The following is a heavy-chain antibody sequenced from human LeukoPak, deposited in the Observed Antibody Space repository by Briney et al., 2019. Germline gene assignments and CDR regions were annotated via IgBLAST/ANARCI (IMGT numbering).Heavy chain of an antibody. V-gene: IGHV4-59*01. CDR2: IYYSGST. CDR3: ARVGSDYYMDV. J-gene: IGHJ6*03. CDR1: GGSISSYY. D-gene: IGHD3-10*01. Sequence: KASETLSLTCTVSGGSISSYYWSWIRQPPGKGLEWIGYIYYSGSTNYNPSLKSRVTISVDTSKNQFSLKLSSVAAADTAVYYCARVGSDYYMDVWGKGTTVTVSS.